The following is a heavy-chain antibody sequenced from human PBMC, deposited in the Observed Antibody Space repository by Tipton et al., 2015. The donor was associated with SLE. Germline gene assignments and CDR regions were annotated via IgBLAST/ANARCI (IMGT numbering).Heavy chain of an antibody. Sequence: TLSLTCAVYGGSFSDYYWGWIRQTPGEGLEWLGEINHTGGTNYNPSLESRVAMSVDTSKNQFSLKLSTVTAADTAMYYCVRERKYVVRFRELVAPDLWGQGTASTVSS. CDR1: GGSFSDYY. D-gene: IGHD1-26*01. CDR2: INHTGGT. V-gene: IGHV4-34*01. CDR3: VRERKYVVRFRELVAPDL. J-gene: IGHJ3*01.